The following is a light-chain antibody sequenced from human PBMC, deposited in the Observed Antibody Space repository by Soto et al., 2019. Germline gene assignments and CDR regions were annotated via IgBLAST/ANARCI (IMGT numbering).Light chain of an antibody. V-gene: IGKV3-11*01. J-gene: IGKJ1*01. CDR3: QQYNSSTRT. CDR2: DAS. Sequence: EIVVTQSPATLSLSPGERATLSCRASQSVSSYLAWYQQKPGQAPRLLIYDASTRATGIPARFSGSGAGTDFTLTINSLEPEDSAVYYCQQYNSSTRTFGQGTKVDIK. CDR1: QSVSSY.